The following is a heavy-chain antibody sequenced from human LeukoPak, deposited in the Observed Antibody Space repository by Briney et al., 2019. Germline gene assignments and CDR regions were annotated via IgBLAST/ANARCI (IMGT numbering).Heavy chain of an antibody. D-gene: IGHD2-2*01. CDR3: ARGLLYCSSTSCSLNWFDP. CDR1: GGSISSSNW. Sequence: SETLSLTCAVSGGSISSSNWWSWVRQPPGKGLEWIGEINHSGSTNYNPSLKSRVTISVDTSKNQFSLKLSSVTAADTAVYYCARGLLYCSSTSCSLNWFDPWGQGTLVTVSS. CDR2: INHSGST. J-gene: IGHJ5*02. V-gene: IGHV4-4*02.